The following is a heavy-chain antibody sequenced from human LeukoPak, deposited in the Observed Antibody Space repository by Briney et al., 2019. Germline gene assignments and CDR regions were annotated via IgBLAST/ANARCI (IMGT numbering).Heavy chain of an antibody. V-gene: IGHV3-21*01. J-gene: IGHJ4*02. CDR2: ISSSSTYI. CDR3: ARARYYDILTGNILGSPPDY. Sequence: GGSLRLSCAASGFTFSPFAMNWVRQAPGKGLEWVSSISSSSTYIYYADSVKGRFTISRDNAKNSLYLQMNSLRAEDTAVYYCARARYYDILTGNILGSPPDYWGQGTLVTVSS. CDR1: GFTFSPFA. D-gene: IGHD3-9*01.